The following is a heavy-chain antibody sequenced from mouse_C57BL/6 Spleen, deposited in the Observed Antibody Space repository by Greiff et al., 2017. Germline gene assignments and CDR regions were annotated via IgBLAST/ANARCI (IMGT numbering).Heavy chain of an antibody. V-gene: IGHV1-18*01. CDR2: INPNNGGT. Sequence: EVQLQQSGPELVKPGASVKISCKASGYTFTDYNMDWVKQSHGKGLEWIGDINPNNGGTIYNQKFKGKATLTVDKSSSTAYMELRSLTSEDTAVYYCARTGDYYGSSPYYFDYWGQGTTLTVSS. D-gene: IGHD1-1*01. CDR3: ARTGDYYGSSPYYFDY. J-gene: IGHJ2*01. CDR1: GYTFTDYN.